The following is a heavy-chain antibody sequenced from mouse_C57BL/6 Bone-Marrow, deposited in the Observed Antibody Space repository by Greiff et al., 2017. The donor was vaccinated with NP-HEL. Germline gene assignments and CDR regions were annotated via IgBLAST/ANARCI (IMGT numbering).Heavy chain of an antibody. Sequence: EVQLQESGPVLVKPGASVKMSCKASGYTFTDYYMNWVKQSHGKSLEWIGVINPYNGGTSYNQKFKGKATLTVDKSSSTAYMELNSLTSEDSSFYYFARACFFLFAYWGQGILVTVSA. CDR2: INPYNGGT. CDR1: GYTFTDYY. V-gene: IGHV1-19*01. CDR3: ARACFFLFAY. J-gene: IGHJ3*01.